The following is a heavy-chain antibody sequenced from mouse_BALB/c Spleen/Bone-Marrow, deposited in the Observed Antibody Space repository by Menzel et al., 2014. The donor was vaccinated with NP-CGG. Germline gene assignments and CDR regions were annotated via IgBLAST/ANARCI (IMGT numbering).Heavy chain of an antibody. J-gene: IGHJ2*01. CDR1: GYTFTSYW. V-gene: IGHV1S41*01. CDR2: IAPGSGST. D-gene: IGHD2-14*01. CDR3: AYYRYDVNY. Sequence: DLVKPGASVKLSCKASGYTFTSYWINWIKQRPGLGLEWIGRIAPGSGSTYYNEMFKGKATLTVDTSSSTAYILLSSLSSEDSAVYFCAYYRYDVNYWGQGTTLTVSS.